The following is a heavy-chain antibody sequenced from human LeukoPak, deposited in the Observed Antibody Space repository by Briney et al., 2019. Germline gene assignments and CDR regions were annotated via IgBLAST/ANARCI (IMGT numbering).Heavy chain of an antibody. Sequence: ASVKVSCKASGYTFTSYYMHWVRQAPGQGLEWMGIINPSGGSTTYAQRFQGRVTMTRDTSTSIVYMELSSLRSEDTAVYYCARVYGSGSYYYNWFDPWGQGTLVTVST. CDR1: GYTFTSYY. J-gene: IGHJ5*02. CDR2: INPSGGST. CDR3: ARVYGSGSYYYNWFDP. D-gene: IGHD3-10*01. V-gene: IGHV1-46*01.